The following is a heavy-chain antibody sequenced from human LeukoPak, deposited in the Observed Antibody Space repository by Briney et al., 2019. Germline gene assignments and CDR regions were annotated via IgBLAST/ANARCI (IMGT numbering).Heavy chain of an antibody. Sequence: ASVKVSCKASGGTFSSYAISWVRQAPGQGLEWMGGIIPIFGTANYAQKFQGRVTITADESTSTAYMELSSLRSEDTAVYYCARAWGEFAYSTPWGQGTLVTVSS. D-gene: IGHD6-13*01. V-gene: IGHV1-69*01. CDR1: GGTFSSYA. CDR2: IIPIFGTA. CDR3: ARAWGEFAYSTP. J-gene: IGHJ4*02.